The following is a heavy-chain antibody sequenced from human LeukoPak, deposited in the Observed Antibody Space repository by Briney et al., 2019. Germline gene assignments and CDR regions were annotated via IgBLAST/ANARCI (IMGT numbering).Heavy chain of an antibody. Sequence: SETLSLTCTVSGSISGYYWSWIRQPPGKGLEWIGYIYTSGSTNYNPSLESRVTISVDTSKNQFSLDLSSVTAADTAVYYCAKQKCTSTSCLTKNAFDIWGQGTMVTVSS. CDR3: AKQKCTSTSCLTKNAFDI. D-gene: IGHD2-2*01. CDR2: IYTSGST. CDR1: GSISGYY. V-gene: IGHV4-4*09. J-gene: IGHJ3*02.